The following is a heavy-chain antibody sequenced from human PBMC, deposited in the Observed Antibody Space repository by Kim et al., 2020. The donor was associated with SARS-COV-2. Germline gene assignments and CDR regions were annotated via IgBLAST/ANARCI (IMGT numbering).Heavy chain of an antibody. J-gene: IGHJ4*02. CDR1: GYTFTSYD. Sequence: ASVKVSCKASGYTFTSYDINWVRQATGQGLEWMGWMNPNSGNTGYAQKFQGRVTMTRNTSISTAYMELSSLRSEDTAVYYCAITPQWLVRPFDYWGQGTLVTVSS. D-gene: IGHD6-19*01. CDR3: AITPQWLVRPFDY. V-gene: IGHV1-8*01. CDR2: MNPNSGNT.